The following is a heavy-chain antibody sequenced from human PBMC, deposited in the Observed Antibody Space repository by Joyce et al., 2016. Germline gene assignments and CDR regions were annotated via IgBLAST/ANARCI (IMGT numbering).Heavy chain of an antibody. Sequence: EVHLVQSGAEVKKPGESLRISCKGSGYSFSTYWINWVRKMPGKGLEWMVIIFPGDSTTRYNPSFEGQVTISADKSTTTAYVQWSSLKASDTATYYCARSGGDSGSAFNIWGQGTMVTVSS. CDR3: ARSGGDSGSAFNI. D-gene: IGHD2-21*02. J-gene: IGHJ3*02. V-gene: IGHV5-51*01. CDR2: IFPGDSTT. CDR1: GYSFSTYW.